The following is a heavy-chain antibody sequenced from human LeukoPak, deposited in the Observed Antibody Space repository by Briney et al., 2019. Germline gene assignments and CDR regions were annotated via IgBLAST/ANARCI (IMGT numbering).Heavy chain of an antibody. Sequence: GESLKISCKGSGYSFTSYWIGWERQMPGKGLEWMGIIYPGDSDTRYSPSFQGQVTISADKSISTAYLQWSSLKASDTAMYYCARQVPAATNWFDPWGQGTLVTVSS. CDR3: ARQVPAATNWFDP. J-gene: IGHJ5*02. V-gene: IGHV5-51*01. CDR2: IYPGDSDT. D-gene: IGHD2-2*01. CDR1: GYSFTSYW.